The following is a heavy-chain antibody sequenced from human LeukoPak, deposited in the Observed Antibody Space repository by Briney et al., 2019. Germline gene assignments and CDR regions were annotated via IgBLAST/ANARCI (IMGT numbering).Heavy chain of an antibody. CDR2: MNPNTGRT. J-gene: IGHJ4*02. CDR1: RYTFTSYD. CDR3: ARLSQTPDYYSNGGYYYLSY. Sequence: GASVKVSCKASRYTFTSYDINWVREAAGQRLEWMGWMNPNTGRTGFAQKFQGRLTMTRDASISTAYMELSSLRSDDTAVYYCARLSQTPDYYSNGGYYYLSYWGQGTPVTVSS. D-gene: IGHD3-22*01. V-gene: IGHV1-8*01.